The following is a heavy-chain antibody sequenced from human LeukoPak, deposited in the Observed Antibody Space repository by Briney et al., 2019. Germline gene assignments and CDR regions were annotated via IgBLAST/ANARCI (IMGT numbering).Heavy chain of an antibody. J-gene: IGHJ6*03. Sequence: SQTLSLTCTVSGGSISSGSYYWSWIRQPAGKGLEWIGRIYTSGSTNYNPSLKSRVTISVDTSKNQFSLKLSSVTAADTAVYYCARGQYGQRPYYYYYMDVWGKGTTVTVSS. CDR3: ARGQYGQRPYYYYYMDV. CDR2: IYTSGST. CDR1: GGSISSGSYY. D-gene: IGHD6-25*01. V-gene: IGHV4-61*02.